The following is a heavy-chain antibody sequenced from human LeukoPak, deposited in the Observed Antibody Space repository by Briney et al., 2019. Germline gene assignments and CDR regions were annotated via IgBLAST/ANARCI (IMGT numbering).Heavy chain of an antibody. V-gene: IGHV1-46*01. CDR1: GYTFTSYY. J-gene: IGHJ5*02. CDR3: ARSPLGPNNWFDP. CDR2: TNPSGGST. Sequence: GASVKVSCKASGYTFTSYYMHWVRQAPGQGLEWMGITNPSGGSTSYAQKFQGRVTMTRDMSTSTVYMELSSLRSEDTAVYYCARSPLGPNNWFDPWGQGTLVTVSS.